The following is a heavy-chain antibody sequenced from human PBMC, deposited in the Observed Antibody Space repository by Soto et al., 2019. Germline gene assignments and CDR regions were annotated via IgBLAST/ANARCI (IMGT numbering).Heavy chain of an antibody. CDR3: AREVPIYYYMDV. D-gene: IGHD2-2*01. V-gene: IGHV1-46*01. Sequence: ASVKVSCKASGYTFTSYYMHWVRQAPGQGLEWMGIINPSGGSTSYAQKFQGRVTMTRDTSTSTAYMELRSLRSDDTAVYYCAREVPIYYYMDVWGKGTTVTVSS. CDR1: GYTFTSYY. CDR2: INPSGGST. J-gene: IGHJ6*03.